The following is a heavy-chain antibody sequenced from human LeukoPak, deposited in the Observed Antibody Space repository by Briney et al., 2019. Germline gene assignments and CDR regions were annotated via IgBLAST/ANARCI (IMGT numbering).Heavy chain of an antibody. J-gene: IGHJ4*02. CDR1: GGSFSGYY. CDR2: INHGGST. V-gene: IGHV4-34*01. Sequence: SETLSLTCAVYGGSFSGYYWSWIRQPPGKGLEWIGEINHGGSTNYNPSLKSRVTISVDTSKNQFSLKLSSVTAADTAVYYCARPSYYYGSGSYYKGRYYFDYWGQGTLVTVSS. D-gene: IGHD3-10*01. CDR3: ARPSYYYGSGSYYKGRYYFDY.